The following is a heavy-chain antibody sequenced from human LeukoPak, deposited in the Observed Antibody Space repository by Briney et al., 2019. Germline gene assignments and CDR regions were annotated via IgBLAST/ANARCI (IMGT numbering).Heavy chain of an antibody. CDR3: ARRKHFFFSYGDLDY. CDR1: GGSVSDYY. Sequence: SETLSLTCTISGGSVSDYYWSWIRQPPGKGLEWIGYIYYSGSTNYNPSLKSRVTISVNTSKNKFSMKLSTVTAEDTAVYYCARRKHFFFSYGDLDYWGQGTLVTVSS. CDR2: IYYSGST. V-gene: IGHV4-59*02. J-gene: IGHJ4*02. D-gene: IGHD4-17*01.